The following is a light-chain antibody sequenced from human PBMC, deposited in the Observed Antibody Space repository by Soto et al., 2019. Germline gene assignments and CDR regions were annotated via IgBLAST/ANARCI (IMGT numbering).Light chain of an antibody. CDR2: GNS. CDR1: SSNIGAGYD. Sequence: QSVLTQPPSVSGAPGQRVTISCTGSSSNIGAGYDVHWYQQLPGTAPKLLIYGNSNRPSGVPDRFSGFKSGASASLVITGLQAEDEADYYCQSYDISLSGSGVFGGGTKLTVL. V-gene: IGLV1-40*01. CDR3: QSYDISLSGSGV. J-gene: IGLJ3*02.